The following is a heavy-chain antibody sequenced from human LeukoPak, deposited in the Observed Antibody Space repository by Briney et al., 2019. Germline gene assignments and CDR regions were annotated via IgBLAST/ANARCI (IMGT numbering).Heavy chain of an antibody. CDR3: ASSRYYYGETGAFDI. CDR1: GXSFSSGAYY. V-gene: IGHV4-31*11. Sequence: ASESLSLTCAVSGXSFSSGAYYWSWIRQHPGKGLEWIGYIYYSGSTYCKPSVKSRVTISVDTSKNPFYLKMSSVTAADTAVYYCASSRYYYGETGAFDIWGQGTMVTVSS. CDR2: IYYSGST. J-gene: IGHJ3*02. D-gene: IGHD3-22*01.